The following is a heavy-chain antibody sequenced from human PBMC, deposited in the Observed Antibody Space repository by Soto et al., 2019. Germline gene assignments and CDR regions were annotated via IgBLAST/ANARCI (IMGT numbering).Heavy chain of an antibody. Sequence: GGSLRLSCVAYGFTFKNYDMSWIRQAPGKGLEWVSGISGSGGVTYYADSVKGRFTISRDNSKNTLYLQMNSLRAEDTAIYYCAKNRQFRSYYESAGHYDNWGQGTLVTVSS. J-gene: IGHJ4*02. V-gene: IGHV3-23*01. CDR3: AKNRQFRSYYESAGHYDN. D-gene: IGHD3-10*01. CDR1: GFTFKNYD. CDR2: ISGSGGVT.